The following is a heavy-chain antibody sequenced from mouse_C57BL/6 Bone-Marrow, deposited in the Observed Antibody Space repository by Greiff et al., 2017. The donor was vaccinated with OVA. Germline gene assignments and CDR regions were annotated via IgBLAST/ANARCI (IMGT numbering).Heavy chain of an antibody. CDR2: IYPGNSDT. J-gene: IGHJ3*01. CDR3: TRELRLRRAWFAY. V-gene: IGHV1-5*01. CDR1: GYTFTSYW. D-gene: IGHD3-2*02. Sequence: EVQLQQSGTVLARPGASVKMSCKTSGYTFTSYWLHWLKQRPGQGLAWIGAIYPGNSDTSYNQKFKGKAKLTAVTSASTAYMELSSLTKEDSAVYYCTRELRLRRAWFAYWGQGTLVTVSA.